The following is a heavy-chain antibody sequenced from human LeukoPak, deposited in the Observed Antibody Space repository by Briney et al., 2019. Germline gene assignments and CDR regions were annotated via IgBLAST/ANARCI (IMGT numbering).Heavy chain of an antibody. J-gene: IGHJ4*02. CDR2: VNPNNCDT. V-gene: IGHV1-2*02. CDR3: ARRETNTQWGFDY. CDR1: GYTFTDYH. Sequence: ASVKVPCKASGYTFTDYHMHWLRQAPGQGLEWVGWVNPNNCDTNYAQKFQGRVTMSRDTSISTAYMELNSLRSDDTAVYYCARRETNTQWGFDYWGQGTLVTVSS. D-gene: IGHD1-26*01.